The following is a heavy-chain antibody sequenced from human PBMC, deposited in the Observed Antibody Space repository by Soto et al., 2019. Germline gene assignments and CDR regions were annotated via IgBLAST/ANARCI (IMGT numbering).Heavy chain of an antibody. CDR2: IYHSGST. J-gene: IGHJ5*01. D-gene: IGHD3-3*01. V-gene: IGHV4-4*02. CDR3: ARRGTIFGVVIKANWFDP. CDR1: GGSISSSNW. Sequence: AVSGGSISSSNWWSWVRQPPGKGLEWIGEIYHSGSTNYNPSLKSRVTISVDKSKNQFSLKLSSVTAADTAVYYCARRGTIFGVVIKANWFDPWGQGTTVTVSS.